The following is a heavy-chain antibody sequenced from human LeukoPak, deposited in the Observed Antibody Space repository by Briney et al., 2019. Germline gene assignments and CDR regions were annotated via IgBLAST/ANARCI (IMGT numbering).Heavy chain of an antibody. Sequence: GGSLRLSCAASGFTFSSYAMSWVRQAPGKGLEWVSAISGSGGSTYYADSVKGRFTISRANAKNTLYLQMNSLRAEDTAVYYWARGEARSADYWGQGTLVTVSS. D-gene: IGHD1-26*01. V-gene: IGHV3-23*01. J-gene: IGHJ4*02. CDR1: GFTFSSYA. CDR2: ISGSGGST. CDR3: ARGEARSADY.